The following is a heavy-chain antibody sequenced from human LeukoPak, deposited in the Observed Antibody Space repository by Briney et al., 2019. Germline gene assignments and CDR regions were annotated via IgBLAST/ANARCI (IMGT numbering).Heavy chain of an antibody. CDR1: GFTFSSYS. V-gene: IGHV3-21*06. Sequence: GGSLRLSCEASGFTFSSYSMNWVRQAPGKGLEWVSSISGTSFYIYYADSVKGRFTISRDNAKNSLYLQMNSLRAEDTAVYYCARDQVEAMTRGIDFWGQGALVTVSS. D-gene: IGHD3-10*01. J-gene: IGHJ4*02. CDR2: ISGTSFYI. CDR3: ARDQVEAMTRGIDF.